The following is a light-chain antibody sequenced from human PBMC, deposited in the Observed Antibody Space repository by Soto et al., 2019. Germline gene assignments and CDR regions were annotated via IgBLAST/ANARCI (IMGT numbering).Light chain of an antibody. CDR1: QSLSSSY. CDR2: GAS. CDR3: QRYDTFRPLT. J-gene: IGKJ4*01. V-gene: IGKV3-20*01. Sequence: EIVLTQSPGTLSLSPGERATLSCRASQSLSSSYLAWYQQKPGQAPRLLIYGASSRATGIPDRFSGSGSGTDFTLTISRLEPEDFAGYYCQRYDTFRPLTFGGGTKVEIK.